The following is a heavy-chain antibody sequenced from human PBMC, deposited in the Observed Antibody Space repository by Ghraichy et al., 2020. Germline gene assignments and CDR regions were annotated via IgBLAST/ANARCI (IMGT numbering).Heavy chain of an antibody. D-gene: IGHD6-6*01. CDR2: INHSGST. J-gene: IGHJ6*02. Sequence: SQTLSLTCAVYGGSFSGYYWSWIRQPPGKGLEWIGEINHSGSTNYNPSLKSRVTISVDTSKNQFSLKLSSVTAADTAVYYCARGVLGSSYYYYYGMDVWGQGTTVTVSS. CDR1: GGSFSGYY. CDR3: ARGVLGSSYYYYYGMDV. V-gene: IGHV4-34*01.